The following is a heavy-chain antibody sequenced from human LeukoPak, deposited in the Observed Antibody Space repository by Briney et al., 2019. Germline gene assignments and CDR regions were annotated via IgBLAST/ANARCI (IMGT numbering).Heavy chain of an antibody. D-gene: IGHD3-22*01. CDR2: INSDESDT. CDR1: GFTFSSYW. V-gene: IGHV3-74*01. CDR3: ARGWVPSDITLK. J-gene: IGHJ4*02. Sequence: GGSLRLSCAASGFTFSSYWMHWVRQAPGKGLVWVSRINSDESDTNYADSVKGRFTISRDNARNTVYLQMNSLRAEDTAVYYCARGWVPSDITLKWGQGTLVTVSS.